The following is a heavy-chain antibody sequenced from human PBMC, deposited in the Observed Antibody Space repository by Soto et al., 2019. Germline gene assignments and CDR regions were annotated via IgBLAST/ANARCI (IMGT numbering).Heavy chain of an antibody. CDR2: VSPDHDNA. V-gene: IGHV1-8*01. CDR1: GYTFTDYD. J-gene: IGHJ4*02. D-gene: IGHD4-17*01. Sequence: QVRVVQSGAEVKKPGASVKVSCKTSGYTFTDYDINWVRQAPGQGLEWMGWVSPDHDNAGYAKQFEGRVTMTSDTSISTTYMELTNLRSEDTAVYYCAVTTGYWGQGTKVTVSS. CDR3: AVTTGY.